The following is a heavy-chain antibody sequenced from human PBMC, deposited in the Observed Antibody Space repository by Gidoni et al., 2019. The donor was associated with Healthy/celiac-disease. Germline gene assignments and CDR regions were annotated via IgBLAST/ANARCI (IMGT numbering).Heavy chain of an antibody. CDR3: AKESEGGIAVAGSDY. CDR2: ISGRGGST. CDR1: GFTFITYA. Sequence: EVQLLESGGGLVQPGGSLRLSCAASGFTFITYAMRWVRQAPGKGLEWVSAISGRGGSTYYADSVKGRFTISRDNSKNTLYLQMNSLRAEDTAVYYCAKESEGGIAVAGSDYWGQGTLVTVSS. V-gene: IGHV3-23*01. D-gene: IGHD6-19*01. J-gene: IGHJ4*02.